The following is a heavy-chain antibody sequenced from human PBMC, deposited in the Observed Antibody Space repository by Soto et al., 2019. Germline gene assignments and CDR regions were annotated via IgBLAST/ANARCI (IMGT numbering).Heavy chain of an antibody. CDR1: GFTFSSYG. CDR3: AKPHGDYFDY. D-gene: IGHD4-17*01. CDR2: ISYDGSNK. V-gene: IGHV3-30*18. J-gene: IGHJ4*02. Sequence: QVQLVESGGGVVQPGRSLRLSCAASGFTFSSYGMHWVRQAPGKGLEWVAVISYDGSNKYYADSVKGRFTISRDNSKYTLYLQMNSLRAEDTAVYYCAKPHGDYFDYWGQGTLVTVSS.